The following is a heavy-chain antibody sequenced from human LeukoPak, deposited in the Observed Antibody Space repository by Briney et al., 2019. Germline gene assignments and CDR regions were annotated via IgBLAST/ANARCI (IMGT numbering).Heavy chain of an antibody. CDR1: GFTFSSYA. CDR3: AKDFRGYCSGGSCYSDY. D-gene: IGHD2-15*01. Sequence: GGSLRLSCAASGFTFSSYAMSWVRQAPGKGLEWVSGISGSGGTTYYADSVKGRVTISRDNSKNTLYLQMNSLRAEDTAVYYCAKDFRGYCSGGSCYSDYWGQGTLVTVSS. CDR2: ISGSGGTT. J-gene: IGHJ4*02. V-gene: IGHV3-23*01.